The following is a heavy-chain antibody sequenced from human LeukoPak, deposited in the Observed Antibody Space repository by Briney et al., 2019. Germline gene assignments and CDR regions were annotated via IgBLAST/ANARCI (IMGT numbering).Heavy chain of an antibody. CDR2: INHSGST. CDR1: GGSFSGYY. D-gene: IGHD2-2*01. Sequence: SETLSLTCAVYGGSFSGYYWSWIRQPPGKGLEWIGEINHSGSTNYNPSLMSRVTISVDTSKNQFSLKLSSVTAADTAVYYCARGDSTSWVNYWGQGTLVTVSS. CDR3: ARGDSTSWVNY. V-gene: IGHV4-34*01. J-gene: IGHJ4*02.